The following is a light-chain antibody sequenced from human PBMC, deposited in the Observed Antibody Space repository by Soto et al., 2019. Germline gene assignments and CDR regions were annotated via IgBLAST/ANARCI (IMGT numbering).Light chain of an antibody. CDR1: SSDVGSYNL. CDR2: EVS. V-gene: IGLV2-23*02. Sequence: QSVLTQPASVSGSPGQSITISCTGTSSDVGSYNLVSWYQHHPGKAHKLMIYEVSKRPSGVSNRFSGSKSGNTASLTISGLQAEDEADYYCRSYAGSSTFPYVFGTGTKVTVL. J-gene: IGLJ1*01. CDR3: RSYAGSSTFPYV.